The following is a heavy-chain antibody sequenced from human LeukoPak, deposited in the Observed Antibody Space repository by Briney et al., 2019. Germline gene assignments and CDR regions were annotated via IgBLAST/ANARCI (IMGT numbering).Heavy chain of an antibody. V-gene: IGHV3-13*01. CDR1: GFTFSSYD. J-gene: IGHJ4*02. D-gene: IGHD6-13*01. CDR3: ARAFGAVAGYFDY. Sequence: PGGSLRLSCVASGFTFSSYDMHWVRQVTGKGLEWVSAIPIIADIYYADSVKGRFTISRENAKNSLYLQMNSLRAGDTAVYYCARAFGAVAGYFDYWGQGTLVTVSS. CDR2: IPIIADI.